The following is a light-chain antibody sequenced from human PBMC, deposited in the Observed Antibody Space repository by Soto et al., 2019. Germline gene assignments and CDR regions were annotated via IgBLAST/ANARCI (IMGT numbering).Light chain of an antibody. CDR1: REFASST. Sequence: EIVLTQSPGTLSLSQGENPPLPEGPTREFASSTLPWYQKNPGQAPRLLIYGASGRATGIQDRFSGSGSGTDFTLTISGLEPEDFAVSYCQQYGSSPWTFGQGTKVEIK. V-gene: IGKV3-20*01. CDR3: QQYGSSPWT. CDR2: GAS. J-gene: IGKJ1*01.